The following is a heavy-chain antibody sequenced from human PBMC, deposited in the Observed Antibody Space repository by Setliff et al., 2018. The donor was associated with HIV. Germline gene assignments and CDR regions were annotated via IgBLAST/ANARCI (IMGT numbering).Heavy chain of an antibody. CDR3: AQHRENYYDSSGYN. D-gene: IGHD3-22*01. V-gene: IGHV3-23*01. CDR1: GFTFSNYA. CDR2: ISGSGGST. J-gene: IGHJ4*02. Sequence: PGGSLRLSCAASGFTFSNYAMSWVRQAPGKGLELVSSISGSGGSTYYADSVRGRFTISRDNSKNTLYLQMNSLRAEDTAIYYCAQHRENYYDSSGYNWGQGTLVTVSS.